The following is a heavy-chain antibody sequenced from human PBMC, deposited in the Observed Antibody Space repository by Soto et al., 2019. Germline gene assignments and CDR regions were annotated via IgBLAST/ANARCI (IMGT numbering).Heavy chain of an antibody. V-gene: IGHV1-2*02. CDR1: GFSFTGYY. CDR3: AKDLTRQLAYWLDP. D-gene: IGHD6-6*01. J-gene: IGHJ5*02. CDR2: INAHSGGT. Sequence: ASVKVSCKASGFSFTGYYIHWLRQAPGQGLEWMGWINAHSGGTEYAQKFQGRVTLTRDTSIATAYLTLTSLTSDDTALYYCAKDLTRQLAYWLDPWGQGAQVTVSS.